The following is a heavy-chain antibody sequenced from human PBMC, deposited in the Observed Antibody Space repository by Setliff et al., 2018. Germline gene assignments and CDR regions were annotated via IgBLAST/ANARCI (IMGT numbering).Heavy chain of an antibody. Sequence: PGESLKISCKGSGYSFTSYGISWVRQAPGQGLEWMGWISAYNGNTNYAQKLQGRVTMTTDTSTSTAYMELRSLRSDDTAVYYCASIALTEPSYYDYVWGSYRFFHYFDYWGQGTLVTVSS. CDR3: ASIALTEPSYYDYVWGSYRFFHYFDY. CDR1: GYSFTSYG. D-gene: IGHD3-16*02. CDR2: ISAYNGNT. V-gene: IGHV1-18*01. J-gene: IGHJ4*02.